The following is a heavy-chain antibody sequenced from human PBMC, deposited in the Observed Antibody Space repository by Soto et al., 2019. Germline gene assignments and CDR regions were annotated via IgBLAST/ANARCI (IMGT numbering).Heavy chain of an antibody. J-gene: IGHJ4*02. CDR2: ISAHNGNT. Sequence: QVHLVQSGAEVKKPGASVKVSCKASGYTFTSYGITWVRQAPGQGLEWMGWISAHNGNTDYAQKLQGGLIVSRDTSSGTAYMELRSLRSDDTAVYYCARGRYGDYWGQGAVVTVSS. V-gene: IGHV1-18*01. CDR1: GYTFTSYG. D-gene: IGHD1-1*01. CDR3: ARGRYGDY.